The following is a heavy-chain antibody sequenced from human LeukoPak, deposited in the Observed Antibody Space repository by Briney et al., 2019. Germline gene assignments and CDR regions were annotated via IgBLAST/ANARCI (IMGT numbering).Heavy chain of an antibody. CDR3: AREGGDYYDSSGYLYFDY. CDR1: GGSISSSSYY. V-gene: IGHV4-39*07. Sequence: SETLSLTCTVSGGSISSSSYYWGWIRQPPGKGLEWIGRIYTSGSTNYNPSLKSRVTMSVDTSKNQFSLKLSSVTAADTAVYYCAREGGDYYDSSGYLYFDYWGQGTLVTVSS. CDR2: IYTSGST. J-gene: IGHJ4*02. D-gene: IGHD3-22*01.